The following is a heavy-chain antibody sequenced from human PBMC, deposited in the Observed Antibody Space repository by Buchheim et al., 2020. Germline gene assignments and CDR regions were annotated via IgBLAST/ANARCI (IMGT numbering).Heavy chain of an antibody. Sequence: QVQLVQSGAEVKKPGASVKVSCKASGYTFTSYDINWVRQAPGQGLEWMGIINPSGGYTDYAQKFQGRVTMTRDTSTKTVYMDLISLTSQDTAVYYCARGESDIVVVVAAPNYYYYGMDVWGQGTT. CDR3: ARGESDIVVVVAAPNYYYYGMDV. CDR2: INPSGGYT. V-gene: IGHV1-46*01. J-gene: IGHJ6*02. CDR1: GYTFTSYD. D-gene: IGHD2-15*01.